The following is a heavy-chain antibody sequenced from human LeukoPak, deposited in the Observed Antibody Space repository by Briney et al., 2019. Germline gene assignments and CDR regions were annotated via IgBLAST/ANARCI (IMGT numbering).Heavy chain of an antibody. J-gene: IGHJ1*01. CDR3: ARAMLFGVAEYFQH. Sequence: APVKVSCKASGGTFSSYAISWVRQAPGQGLEWMGGIIPIFGTANYAQKFQGRVTITADESTSTAYMELSSLRSEDTAVYYCARAMLFGVAEYFQHWGQGTLVTVSS. V-gene: IGHV1-69*13. CDR2: IIPIFGTA. D-gene: IGHD3-3*01. CDR1: GGTFSSYA.